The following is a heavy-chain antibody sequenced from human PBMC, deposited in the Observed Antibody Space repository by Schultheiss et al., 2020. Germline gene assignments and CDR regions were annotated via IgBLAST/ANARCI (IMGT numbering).Heavy chain of an antibody. CDR1: GFTFGDYA. Sequence: GESLKISCTASGFTFGDYAMSWFRQAPGKGLEWVSAIGTAGDPYYPGSVKGRFTISRDNSKNSLYLQMNSLRVEDTAVYYCAKDQAGTPQIDYWGQGTLVTVSS. V-gene: IGHV3-13*05. CDR3: AKDQAGTPQIDY. D-gene: IGHD6-13*01. J-gene: IGHJ4*02. CDR2: IGTAGDP.